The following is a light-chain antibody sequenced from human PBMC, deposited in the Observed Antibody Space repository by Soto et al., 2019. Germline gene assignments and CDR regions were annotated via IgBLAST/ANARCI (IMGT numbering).Light chain of an antibody. J-gene: IGLJ1*01. Sequence: QSALTQPASVSGSPGQSITISCTGTSSDVGSYNLVSWYQQHPGKAPKLMIYEVSKRPSGVSNRFSGSKSGNTASLTISALQAEDEADYYCCSYAGSSTYVFGTGTKVTV. CDR1: SSDVGSYNL. CDR3: CSYAGSSTYV. V-gene: IGLV2-23*02. CDR2: EVS.